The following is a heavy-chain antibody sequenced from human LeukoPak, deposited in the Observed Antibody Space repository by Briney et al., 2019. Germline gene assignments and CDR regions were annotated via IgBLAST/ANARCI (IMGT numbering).Heavy chain of an antibody. V-gene: IGHV3-52*01. J-gene: IGHJ4*02. CDR3: ARDEGTLTGYYYFDY. Sequence: PGGSLRLSCAASGFTFSSSWMHWVCQAPEKGLEWVADIKCDGSEKYYVDSVKGRFTISRDNAKNSLYLQMNSLRAEDTAVYYCARDEGTLTGYYYFDYWGQGTLVTVSS. CDR2: IKCDGSEK. D-gene: IGHD3-9*01. CDR1: GFTFSSSW.